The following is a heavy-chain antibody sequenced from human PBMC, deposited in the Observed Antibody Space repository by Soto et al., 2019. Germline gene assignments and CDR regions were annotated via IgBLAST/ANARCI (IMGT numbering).Heavy chain of an antibody. CDR1: GGSISSSSYY. D-gene: IGHD2-15*01. CDR3: ARGYIVVVVAATSPFDY. V-gene: IGHV4-39*01. Sequence: SETLSLTCTVSGGSISSSSYYWGWIRQPQGKGLEWIGSIYYSGSTYYNPSLKSRVTISVDTSKNQFSLKLSSVTAADTAVYYCARGYIVVVVAATSPFDYWGQGTLVTVSS. CDR2: IYYSGST. J-gene: IGHJ4*02.